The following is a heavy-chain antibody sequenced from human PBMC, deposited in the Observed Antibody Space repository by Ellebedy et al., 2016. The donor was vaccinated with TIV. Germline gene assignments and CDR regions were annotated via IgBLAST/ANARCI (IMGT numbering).Heavy chain of an antibody. CDR3: ARDRGDAVAANWGYFFDY. CDR1: GYTFTGYY. V-gene: IGHV1-2*02. CDR2: INPNSGGT. D-gene: IGHD6-19*01. J-gene: IGHJ4*02. Sequence: AASVKVSCKASGYTFTGYYMHWVRQAPGQGLEWMGWINPNSGGTNYAQKFRGRVTMTRDTSTSTVYMELSSLTSEDMAVYYCARDRGDAVAANWGYFFDYWGQGTLVTVSS.